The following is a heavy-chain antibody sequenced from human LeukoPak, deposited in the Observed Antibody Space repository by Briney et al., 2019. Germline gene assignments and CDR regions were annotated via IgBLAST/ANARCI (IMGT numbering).Heavy chain of an antibody. CDR3: ARMEGLLLWFGELYLDYFDY. J-gene: IGHJ4*02. CDR1: GGSISSSSYY. D-gene: IGHD3-10*01. CDR2: IYYSGST. Sequence: TSETLSLTCTVSGGSISSSSYYWGWIRQPPGKGLEWIGSIYYSGSTYYNPSLKSRVTISVDTSKNQFSLKLSSVTAADTAVYYCARMEGLLLWFGELYLDYFDYWGQGTLVTVSS. V-gene: IGHV4-39*01.